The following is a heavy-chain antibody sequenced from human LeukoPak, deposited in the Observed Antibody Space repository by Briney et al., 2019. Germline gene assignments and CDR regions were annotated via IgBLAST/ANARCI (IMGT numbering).Heavy chain of an antibody. V-gene: IGHV4-34*01. CDR1: GGSFSGYY. CDR2: INHSGST. CDR3: ARRGCSSTSCPVGGYYYYGMDV. J-gene: IGHJ6*04. D-gene: IGHD2-2*01. Sequence: SETLSLTCAVYGGSFSGYYWSWIRQPPGKGLEWIGEINHSGSTNYNPSLESRVTISVDTSKNQFSLKLSSVTAADTAVYYCARRGCSSTSCPVGGYYYYGMDVWGKGTTVTVSS.